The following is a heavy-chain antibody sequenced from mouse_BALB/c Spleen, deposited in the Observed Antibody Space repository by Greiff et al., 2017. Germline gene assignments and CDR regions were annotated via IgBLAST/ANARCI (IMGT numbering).Heavy chain of an antibody. CDR1: GYTFTSYW. CDR3: ARKGNYYAMDY. CDR2: IYPGDGDT. V-gene: IGHV1-87*01. Sequence: QVQLQQSGAELARPGASVKLSCKASGYTFTSYWMQWVKQRPGQGLEWIGAIYPGDGDTRYTQKFKGKATLTADKSSSTAYMQLSSLASEDSAVYYCARKGNYYAMDYWGQGTSVTVSS. J-gene: IGHJ4*01.